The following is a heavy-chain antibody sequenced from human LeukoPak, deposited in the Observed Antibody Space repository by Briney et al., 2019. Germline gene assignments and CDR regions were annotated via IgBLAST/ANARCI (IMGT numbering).Heavy chain of an antibody. CDR1: GYTFTGYY. CDR3: VRDPDREEIDLDY. Sequence: ASVKVSCKASGYTFTGYYIHWVRQAPGQGLEWMGWINPNSGGTNYAQKLQGRVTMTRDTSISTAYMELSRLTSDDTAVYYCVRDPDREEIDLDYWGQGTLVTVSS. D-gene: IGHD5-24*01. CDR2: INPNSGGT. V-gene: IGHV1-2*02. J-gene: IGHJ4*02.